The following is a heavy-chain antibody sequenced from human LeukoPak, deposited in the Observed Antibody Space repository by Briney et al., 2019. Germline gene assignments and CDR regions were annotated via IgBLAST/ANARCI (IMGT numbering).Heavy chain of an antibody. Sequence: PSETLSLTCAVYGGSFSGYYWSWIRQPPGKGLEWIGEINHSGSTNYNPSLKSRVTISVDTSKNQFSLKLSSVTAADTAVYYCARGSPNYYGSGNYFDYWGQGTLVTVSS. V-gene: IGHV4-34*01. CDR3: ARGSPNYYGSGNYFDY. J-gene: IGHJ4*02. D-gene: IGHD3-10*01. CDR1: GGSFSGYY. CDR2: INHSGST.